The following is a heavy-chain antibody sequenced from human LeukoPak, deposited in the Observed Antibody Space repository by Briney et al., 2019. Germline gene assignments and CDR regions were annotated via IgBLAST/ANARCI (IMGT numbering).Heavy chain of an antibody. J-gene: IGHJ4*02. CDR3: AKGYCSGGSCYSRGPYYFDY. CDR1: GFTFSSYA. D-gene: IGHD2-15*01. V-gene: IGHV3-23*01. CDR2: IGGSGGST. Sequence: GGSLRLSCAASGFTFSSYAMSWVRQAPGKGLEWVSAIGGSGGSTCYADSVKGRFTISRDNSKNTLYLQMNSLRAEDTAVYYCAKGYCSGGSCYSRGPYYFDYWGQGTLVTVSS.